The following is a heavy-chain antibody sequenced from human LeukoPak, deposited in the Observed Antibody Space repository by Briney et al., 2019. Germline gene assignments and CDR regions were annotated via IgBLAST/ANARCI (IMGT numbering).Heavy chain of an antibody. CDR2: IRTGGSSI. CDR3: ARDKGSDGIDL. V-gene: IGHV3-48*03. D-gene: IGHD1-26*01. CDR1: GFTFSNYE. J-gene: IGHJ5*02. Sequence: GGSLRLSXAASGFTFSNYEMNWVRQAPGKGLEWVSYIRTGGSSIYYADSVRGRFTISRDDAKNSVFLQMTSLRAEDTAVYYCARDKGSDGIDLWGQGTLVIVSS.